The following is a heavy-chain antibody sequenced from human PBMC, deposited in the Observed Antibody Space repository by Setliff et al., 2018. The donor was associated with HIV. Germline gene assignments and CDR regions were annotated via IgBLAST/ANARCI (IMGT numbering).Heavy chain of an antibody. D-gene: IGHD3-3*01. J-gene: IGHJ6*03. CDR2: ISSSSSII. V-gene: IGHV3-48*01. Sequence: SLKISCAASGFTFSSHSMNWVRQAPGKGLEWISYISSSSSIINYSDSVRGRFTISRDNAKKSLYLQMNSLRAGDTAVYYCAREGGTTILGVPYYYYYMDVWGKGTTVTVSS. CDR3: AREGGTTILGVPYYYYYMDV. CDR1: GFTFSSHS.